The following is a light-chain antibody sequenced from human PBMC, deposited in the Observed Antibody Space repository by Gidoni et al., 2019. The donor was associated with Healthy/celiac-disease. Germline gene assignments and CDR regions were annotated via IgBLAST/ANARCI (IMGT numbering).Light chain of an antibody. Sequence: QSALTQPASVSGSPGQSITISCTGTSSDVGGYNYVSWYQQNPGKAPKLMIYDVSNRLSGVSNRFSGSKSGNTASLTISGLQAEDEADYYCSSYTSSSTLLFGGGTKLTVL. CDR3: SSYTSSSTLL. J-gene: IGLJ3*02. CDR1: SSDVGGYNY. V-gene: IGLV2-14*01. CDR2: DVS.